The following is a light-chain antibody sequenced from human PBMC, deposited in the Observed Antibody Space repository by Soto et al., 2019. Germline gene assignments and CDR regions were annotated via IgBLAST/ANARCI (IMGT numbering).Light chain of an antibody. J-gene: IGLJ2*01. CDR2: EVS. Sequence: QSVLTQPPSASGSPGQSVTISCTGTSSDIGAYIYVSWYQQHPGKAPKLMISEVSRRPSGVPERFSGSKSGNTASLTVSGLQADDEAHYYCSSYTSSSTLVVFGGGTKLTVL. CDR3: SSYTSSSTLVV. V-gene: IGLV2-8*01. CDR1: SSDIGAYIY.